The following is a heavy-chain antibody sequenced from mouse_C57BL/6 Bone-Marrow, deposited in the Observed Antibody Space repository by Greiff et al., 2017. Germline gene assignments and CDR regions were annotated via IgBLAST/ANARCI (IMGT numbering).Heavy chain of an antibody. V-gene: IGHV1-7*01. CDR3: ARLSFYYAMDY. Sequence: VQLQQSGAELAKPGASVKLSCKASGYTFTSYWMHWVKQRPGQGLEWIGYINPSSGYTKYNQKFKDKATLTAYKSSSTAYMQLSSLTYEDSAVYYCARLSFYYAMDYWGQGTSVTVSS. CDR1: GYTFTSYW. CDR2: INPSSGYT. J-gene: IGHJ4*01.